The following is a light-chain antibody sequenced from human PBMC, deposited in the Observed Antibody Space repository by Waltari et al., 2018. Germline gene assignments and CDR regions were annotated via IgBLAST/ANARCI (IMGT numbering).Light chain of an antibody. CDR3: RWETNWT. CDR2: GTS. V-gene: IGKV3-11*01. J-gene: IGKJ1*01. Sequence: ERLLTQSPATLSLSPGREPLSPAGPVYYDHLTLLPTETWQVPRLLIYGTSNRATGIPDRFSGSGSGTDFTLTISSLEPEDVGVYYCRWETNWTFGQGAKVEIE. CDR1: YYDH.